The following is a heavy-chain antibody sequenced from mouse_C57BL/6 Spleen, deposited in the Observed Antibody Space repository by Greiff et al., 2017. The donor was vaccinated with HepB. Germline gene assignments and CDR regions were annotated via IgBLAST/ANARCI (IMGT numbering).Heavy chain of an antibody. J-gene: IGHJ3*01. Sequence: DVMLVESGGGLVQPGGSMKLSCVASGFTFSNYWMNWVRQSPEKGLEWVAQIRLKSDNYATHYAESVKGRFTISRDDSKSSVYLQMNNLRAEDTGIYYCTRIPFAYWGQGTLVTVSA. CDR3: TRIPFAY. CDR1: GFTFSNYW. CDR2: IRLKSDNYAT. V-gene: IGHV6-3*01.